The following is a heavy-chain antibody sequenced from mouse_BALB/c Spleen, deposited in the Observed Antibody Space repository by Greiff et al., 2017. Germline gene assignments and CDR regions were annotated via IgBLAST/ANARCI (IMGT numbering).Heavy chain of an antibody. Sequence: VQLQQSGAELVKPGASVKLSCKASGYTFTSYYMYWVKQRPGQGLEWIGEINPSNGGTNFNEKFKSKATLTVDKSSSTAYMQLSSLTSEDSAVYYCTRALYYYGSSCYAMDYWGQGTSVTVSS. CDR3: TRALYYYGSSCYAMDY. V-gene: IGHV1S81*02. J-gene: IGHJ4*01. D-gene: IGHD1-1*01. CDR2: INPSNGGT. CDR1: GYTFTSYY.